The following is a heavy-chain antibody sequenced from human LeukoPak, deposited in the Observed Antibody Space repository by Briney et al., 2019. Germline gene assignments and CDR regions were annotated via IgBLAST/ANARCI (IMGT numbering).Heavy chain of an antibody. J-gene: IGHJ4*02. CDR3: ARENWRSKSIDFDS. CDR1: GGSINSFY. V-gene: IGHV4-4*07. CDR2: IYSSGST. D-gene: IGHD6-6*01. Sequence: SETLSLICTVSGGSINSFYWTWIRQPAGKGLEWIGRIYSSGSTNFNPSLKSRVTMSVDTSKNQFSLRLSSVTAADTAAYFCARENWRSKSIDFDSWGQGTLVTVSS.